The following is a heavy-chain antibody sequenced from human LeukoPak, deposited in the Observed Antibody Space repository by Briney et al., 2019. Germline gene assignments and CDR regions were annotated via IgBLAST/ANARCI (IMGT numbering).Heavy chain of an antibody. D-gene: IGHD6-13*01. CDR3: AKDRGLIAAAGTDY. V-gene: IGHV3-23*01. J-gene: IGHJ4*02. Sequence: GGSLRLSCAASGLTFSDYAMSWVRQARGKGLEWVSSIGGDGAGTYYADSVKGRFIISRDNSKNTLYLQMNSLRAEDTAVYYCAKDRGLIAAAGTDYWGQGTLVTVSS. CDR1: GLTFSDYA. CDR2: IGGDGAGT.